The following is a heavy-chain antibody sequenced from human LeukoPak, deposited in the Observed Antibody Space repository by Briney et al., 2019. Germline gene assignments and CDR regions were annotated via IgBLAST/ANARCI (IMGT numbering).Heavy chain of an antibody. D-gene: IGHD1-7*01. V-gene: IGHV4-31*03. CDR2: IYYSGST. CDR1: GGSISSGGYY. CDR3: ARVPPAGTTVDY. J-gene: IGHJ4*02. Sequence: SETLSLTCTVSGGSISSGGYYWSWIRQHPGKGLEWIGYIYYSGSTYYNPSLKSRVTISVDTSKSQFSLKLSSVTAADTAVYYCARVPPAGTTVDYWGQGTLVTVSS.